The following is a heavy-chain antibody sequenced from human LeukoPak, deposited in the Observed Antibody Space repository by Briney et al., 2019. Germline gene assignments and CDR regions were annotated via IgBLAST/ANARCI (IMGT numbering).Heavy chain of an antibody. D-gene: IGHD4-23*01. V-gene: IGHV1-69*01. J-gene: IGHJ3*02. Sequence: SVKVSCKASGGTFSSYAISWVRQAPGQGLEWMGGIIPIFGTASYAQKFQGRVTITADESTSTAYMELSSLRSEDTAVYYCARAYLLETMVVNEYHDAFDIWGQGTMVTVSS. CDR1: GGTFSSYA. CDR3: ARAYLLETMVVNEYHDAFDI. CDR2: IIPIFGTA.